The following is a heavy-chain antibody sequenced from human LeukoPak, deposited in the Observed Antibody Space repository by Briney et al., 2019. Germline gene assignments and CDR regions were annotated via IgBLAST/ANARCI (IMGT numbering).Heavy chain of an antibody. D-gene: IGHD3-9*01. J-gene: IGHJ3*01. V-gene: IGHV5-51*01. Sequence: KDGESLKISCTGSGDTFTDYWIGWVRPLPGKGLEWMGIIYPGDSDTRYSPSFHGQVTMSVDKSINTAYLQWSSLKASDTAVYYCARPLLRYFDTHAFDLWGQGTMVTVSS. CDR1: GDTFTDYW. CDR3: ARPLLRYFDTHAFDL. CDR2: IYPGDSDT.